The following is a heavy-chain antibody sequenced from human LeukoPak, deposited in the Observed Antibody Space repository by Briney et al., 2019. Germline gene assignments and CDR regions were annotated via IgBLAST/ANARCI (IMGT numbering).Heavy chain of an antibody. Sequence: SETLSLTCAVYGGSFSGYYWSWIRQPPGKGLEWIGEINHSGSTNYNPSLKSRVTISVDTSKNQFSLKLSSVTAADTAVYYCARTSYYYGSGSIKYWGQGTLVTVSS. CDR1: GGSFSGYY. CDR2: INHSGST. J-gene: IGHJ4*02. CDR3: ARTSYYYGSGSIKY. D-gene: IGHD3-10*01. V-gene: IGHV4-34*01.